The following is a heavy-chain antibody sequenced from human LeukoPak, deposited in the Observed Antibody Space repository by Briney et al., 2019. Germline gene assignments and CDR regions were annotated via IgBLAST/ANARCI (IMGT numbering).Heavy chain of an antibody. J-gene: IGHJ4*02. CDR1: GGTFSSYA. V-gene: IGHV1-69*04. D-gene: IGHD3-22*01. CDR3: AREFSSGSYNRTDY. Sequence: GASVKVSCKASGGTFSSYAISWVRQAPGQGLEWMGRIIPTLGIANYAQKFQGRVTITADKSTSTAYMELSSLRSEDTAVYYCAREFSSGSYNRTDYWGQGTLVTVSS. CDR2: IIPTLGIA.